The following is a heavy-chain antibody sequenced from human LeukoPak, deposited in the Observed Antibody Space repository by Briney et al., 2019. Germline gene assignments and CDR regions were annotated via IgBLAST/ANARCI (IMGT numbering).Heavy chain of an antibody. CDR1: GFTFSLYW. V-gene: IGHV3-7*03. J-gene: IGHJ4*02. Sequence: GGSLRLSCAASGFTFSLYWMNWVRRAPGKGLEWVANIKQDGSEKNYVDSVKGRFTTSRDNAKNSLYLQMNNLRVEDTAMYYCAGGTGFIIKDWGQGTLVTVSS. CDR2: IKQDGSEK. CDR3: AGGTGFIIKD. D-gene: IGHD3-9*01.